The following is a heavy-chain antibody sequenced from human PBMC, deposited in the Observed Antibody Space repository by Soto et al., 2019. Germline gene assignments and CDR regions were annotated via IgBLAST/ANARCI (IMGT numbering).Heavy chain of an antibody. J-gene: IGHJ4*02. Sequence: QVQLVESGGGVVQPGRSLRLSCAASGFTFSSYAMHWVRQAPGKGLAWVAVISYDGSNKYYADSVKGRFTISRDKSKNTLYLQMNSLRAEDTAVYYCARETVVTARTPVWDYWGQGTLVTVSS. CDR2: ISYDGSNK. CDR1: GFTFSSYA. CDR3: ARETVVTARTPVWDY. V-gene: IGHV3-30-3*01. D-gene: IGHD2-21*02.